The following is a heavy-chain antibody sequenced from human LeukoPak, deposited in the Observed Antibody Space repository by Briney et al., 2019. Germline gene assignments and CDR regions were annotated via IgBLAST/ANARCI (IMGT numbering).Heavy chain of an antibody. Sequence: PGGSLRLSCAASGFTFSSYWMSWVRQAPGKGLEWVANIKQDRSEKYYVDSVKGRFTISRDNAKNSLYLQMNSLRAEDTAVYYCAPEDTAMVEHLDFDYWGQGTLVTVSS. D-gene: IGHD5-18*01. CDR3: APEDTAMVEHLDFDY. CDR2: IKQDRSEK. J-gene: IGHJ4*02. CDR1: GFTFSSYW. V-gene: IGHV3-7*01.